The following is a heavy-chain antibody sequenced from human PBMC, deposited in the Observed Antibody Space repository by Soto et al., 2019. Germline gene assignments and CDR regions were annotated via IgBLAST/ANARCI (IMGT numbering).Heavy chain of an antibody. Sequence: GGSLRLSCTASGFTFSNYAMTWVRQAPGKGLEWVSGISGSGGTTFYGGSVKGRFSISRDNSKNTLYLQMSSLRAEDTAVYYCALRYCSRTTCPPLNSYFYMDVWGKGTTVTVSS. V-gene: IGHV3-23*01. D-gene: IGHD2-2*01. CDR3: ALRYCSRTTCPPLNSYFYMDV. CDR1: GFTFSNYA. CDR2: ISGSGGTT. J-gene: IGHJ6*03.